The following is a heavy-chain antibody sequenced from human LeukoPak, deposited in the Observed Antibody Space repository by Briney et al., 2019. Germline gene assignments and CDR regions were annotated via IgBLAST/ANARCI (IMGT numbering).Heavy chain of an antibody. V-gene: IGHV4-34*01. CDR3: ARVQSEHTYYYDSSGYYYDY. J-gene: IGHJ4*02. CDR1: GGSFSGYY. D-gene: IGHD3-22*01. Sequence: SETLSLTCAVYGGSFSGYYWSWIRQPPGKGLEWIGEINHSGSTNYNPSLKSRVTISVDTSKNQFSLKLSSVTAADTAVYYCARVQSEHTYYYDSSGYYYDYWGQGTLVTVSS. CDR2: INHSGST.